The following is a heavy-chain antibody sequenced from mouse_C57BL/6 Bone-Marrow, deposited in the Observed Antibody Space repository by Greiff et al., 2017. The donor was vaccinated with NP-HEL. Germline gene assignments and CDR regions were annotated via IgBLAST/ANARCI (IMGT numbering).Heavy chain of an antibody. V-gene: IGHV1-64*01. D-gene: IGHD3-2*02. CDR2: IHPNSGST. CDR3: ARQLRLRCLDY. Sequence: QVQLQQPGAELVKPGASVKLSCKASGYTFTSYWMHWVKQRPGQGLEWIGMIHPNSGSTNYNEKFKSKATLTVDKSSSTAYMQLSSLTSEDSAVYYCARQLRLRCLDYWGQGTTLTVSS. J-gene: IGHJ2*01. CDR1: GYTFTSYW.